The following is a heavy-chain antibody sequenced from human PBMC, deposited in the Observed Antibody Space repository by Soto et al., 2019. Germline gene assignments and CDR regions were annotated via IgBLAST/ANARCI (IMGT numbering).Heavy chain of an antibody. J-gene: IGHJ5*02. CDR2: INSDGSRT. Sequence: EVQLVESGGGLGQPGGSLRISCSASGFTFSTYWMHWVRQAPGKGLVWVSRINSDGSRTNYADSVKGRFTTFRDNAKNTVYIQLNSLTAEDTAVYYCATVGTGSYDWFVPWGQGTLVTVSS. V-gene: IGHV3-74*01. D-gene: IGHD1-26*01. CDR3: ATVGTGSYDWFVP. CDR1: GFTFSTYW.